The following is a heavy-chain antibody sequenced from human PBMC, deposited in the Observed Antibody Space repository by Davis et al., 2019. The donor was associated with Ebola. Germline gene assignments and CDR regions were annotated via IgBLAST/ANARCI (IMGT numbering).Heavy chain of an antibody. V-gene: IGHV3-74*01. J-gene: IGHJ3*02. CDR2: INSDGSST. Sequence: GESLKISCAASGFTFSSYWMHWVRQAPGKGLVWVSRINSDGSSTSYADSVKGRFTISRDNAKNTLYLQMNSLRAEDTAVYYCASGGLGAFDIWGQGTMVTVSS. CDR3: ASGGLGAFDI. D-gene: IGHD7-27*01. CDR1: GFTFSSYW.